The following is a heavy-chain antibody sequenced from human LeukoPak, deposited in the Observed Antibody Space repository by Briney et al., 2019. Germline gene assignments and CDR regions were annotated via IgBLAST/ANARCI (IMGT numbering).Heavy chain of an antibody. CDR2: ISYDGNNK. Sequence: GGSLRLSCAASGFTFSYYAMHWVRQAPGEGVEWVALISYDGNNKYHADSVKGRFTISRDNAKNSLYLQMNSLRAEDTAVYYCARDQGFSYYFYYMDVWGKGTTVTISS. D-gene: IGHD3-3*01. CDR3: ARDQGFSYYFYYMDV. J-gene: IGHJ6*03. CDR1: GFTFSYYA. V-gene: IGHV3-30*04.